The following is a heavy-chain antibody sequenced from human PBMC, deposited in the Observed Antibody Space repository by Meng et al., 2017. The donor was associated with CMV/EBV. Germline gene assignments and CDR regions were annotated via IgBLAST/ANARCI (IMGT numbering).Heavy chain of an antibody. D-gene: IGHD4-17*01. Sequence: SGPTLVKPTQTLTLTCTFSGFSLSTSGMRVSWIRQPPGKALEWLARIDWDDDKFYSTSLKTRLTISKDTSKNQVALTMTNMDPVDTATYYCARAHTDYYYGMDVWGQGTTVTVSS. CDR1: GFSLSTSGMR. CDR2: IDWDDDK. V-gene: IGHV2-70D*14. J-gene: IGHJ6*02. CDR3: ARAHTDYYYGMDV.